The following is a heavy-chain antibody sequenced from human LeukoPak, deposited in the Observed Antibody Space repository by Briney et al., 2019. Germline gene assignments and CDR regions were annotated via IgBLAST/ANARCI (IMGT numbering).Heavy chain of an antibody. D-gene: IGHD5-18*01. CDR3: ARVYTAFDY. J-gene: IGHJ4*02. Sequence: GGSLRLSCAASGFTFGNYGMHWVRQTPGKGLEWVAIIGYDGSNKYYADSVRGRFTISRDNSKNTLYLQMNSLRPEDTAVYYCARVYTAFDYWGQGTLVTVSS. V-gene: IGHV3-33*01. CDR2: IGYDGSNK. CDR1: GFTFGNYG.